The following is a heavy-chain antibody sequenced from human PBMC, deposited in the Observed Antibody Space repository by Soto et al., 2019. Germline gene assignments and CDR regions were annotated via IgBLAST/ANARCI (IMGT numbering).Heavy chain of an antibody. CDR1: GDSVSSNTAS. Sequence: SQTLSLTCAISGDSVSSNTASWNWIRQSPSRGLEWLGRTYFRSKWYNDFAVSVKSRIIINPDTSNNQFSLQLNSVTPEDTAVYFCAKGDNLGPKTGYAFDPWGQGIMVTVS. CDR2: TYFRSKWYN. CDR3: AKGDNLGPKTGYAFDP. J-gene: IGHJ5*02. V-gene: IGHV6-1*01. D-gene: IGHD5-12*01.